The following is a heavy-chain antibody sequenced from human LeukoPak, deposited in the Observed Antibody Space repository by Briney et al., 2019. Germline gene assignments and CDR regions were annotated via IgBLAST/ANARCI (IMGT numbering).Heavy chain of an antibody. CDR3: ARGLRGYSYGTGNADY. CDR2: INHSGNT. V-gene: IGHV4-34*01. J-gene: IGHJ4*02. Sequence: PSETLSLTCAVYGGSLSGYYWSWIRQAPGKGLEWIGEINHSGNTNYNESLKSRVTISLDKSKNQFSLKVSSVTAADTAVYYCARGLRGYSYGTGNADYWGQGTLVTVSS. D-gene: IGHD5-18*01. CDR1: GGSLSGYY.